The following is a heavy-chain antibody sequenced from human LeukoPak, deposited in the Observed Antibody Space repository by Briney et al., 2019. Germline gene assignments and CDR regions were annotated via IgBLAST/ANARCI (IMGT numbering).Heavy chain of an antibody. CDR2: INHSGRT. J-gene: IGHJ6*03. Sequence: SETLSLTCAVYGGSFSGYYWSWIRQPPGKGLEWIGEINHSGRTNYNPSLKSRVTISVDTSKNQFSLKLSSVTAADTAVYYCARATVVTPVYYYYYMDVWGKGTTATVSS. CDR1: GGSFSGYY. D-gene: IGHD4-23*01. CDR3: ARATVVTPVYYYYYMDV. V-gene: IGHV4-34*01.